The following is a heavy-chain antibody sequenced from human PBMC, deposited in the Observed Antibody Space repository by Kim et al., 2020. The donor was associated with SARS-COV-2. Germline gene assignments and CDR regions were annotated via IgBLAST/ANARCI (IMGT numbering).Heavy chain of an antibody. CDR1: GDSVSSNSAA. CDR3: ARDRGFLLRFLEWLPPYYYYGMDV. D-gene: IGHD3-3*01. CDR2: TYYRSKWYN. J-gene: IGHJ6*02. V-gene: IGHV6-1*01. Sequence: SQTLSLTCAISGDSVSSNSAAWNWIRQSPSRGLEWLGRTYYRSKWYNDYAVSVKSRLTINPDTSKNQFSLQLNSVTPEDTAVYYCARDRGFLLRFLEWLPPYYYYGMDVWGQGTTVTVSS.